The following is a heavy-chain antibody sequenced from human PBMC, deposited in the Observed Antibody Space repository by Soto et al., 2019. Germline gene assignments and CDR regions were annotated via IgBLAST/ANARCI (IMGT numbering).Heavy chain of an antibody. CDR2: IKQDGSEK. J-gene: IGHJ6*02. D-gene: IGHD3-22*01. CDR3: ARFYYDSSGYLPSPYYYYYGMDV. Sequence: GGSLRLSCASSGFTFSSYWMSLVRQAPGKGLEWVANIKQDGSEKYYVDSVKGRFTISRDNAKNSLYLQMSSLRAEDTAVYYCARFYYDSSGYLPSPYYYYYGMDVWGQGTTVTVSS. V-gene: IGHV3-7*04. CDR1: GFTFSSYW.